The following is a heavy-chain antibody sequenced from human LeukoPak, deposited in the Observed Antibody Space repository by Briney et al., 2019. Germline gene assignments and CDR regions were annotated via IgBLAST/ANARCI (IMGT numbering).Heavy chain of an antibody. D-gene: IGHD4/OR15-4a*01. CDR2: IYPGDSDT. CDR3: ATMVMTTRAFDY. CDR1: GYSFNSNW. Sequence: GESLKISCKGSGYSFNSNWIGWVRQMPGKGLEWMGIIYPGDSDTRYSPSFQGQVTISADKSISTAYLQWSSLKASDTATYYRATMVMTTRAFDYWGQGTLVTVSS. V-gene: IGHV5-51*01. J-gene: IGHJ4*02.